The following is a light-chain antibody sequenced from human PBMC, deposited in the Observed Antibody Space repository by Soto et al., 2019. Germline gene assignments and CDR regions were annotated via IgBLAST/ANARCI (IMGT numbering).Light chain of an antibody. CDR1: QRVISSY. V-gene: IGKV3-20*01. Sequence: IVLAQSPGTLSLSPGGIASLSFSARQRVISSYLAWYQQKPGQAPRLLIYGANYRATGISDRFSGGGSGTDLTLTISRLESDDFAVYYCQQHGTSPLTFGGGTKVDIK. CDR2: GAN. CDR3: QQHGTSPLT. J-gene: IGKJ4*01.